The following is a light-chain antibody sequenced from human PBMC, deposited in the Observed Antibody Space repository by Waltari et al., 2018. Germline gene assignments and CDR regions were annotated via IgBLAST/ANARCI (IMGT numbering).Light chain of an antibody. CDR3: YSYASRVSSVL. V-gene: IGLV2-23*02. Sequence: QSALTQPASLSGSPVQSITISCTGTSSHVRSYHLVSSYHQHPGKAPKLIIYEVSQRPSGVSNLSSGSKSGPTASLTISEIQAEDEADFYCYSYASRVSSVLFGGETKLTVL. J-gene: IGLJ3*02. CDR1: SSHVRSYHL. CDR2: EVS.